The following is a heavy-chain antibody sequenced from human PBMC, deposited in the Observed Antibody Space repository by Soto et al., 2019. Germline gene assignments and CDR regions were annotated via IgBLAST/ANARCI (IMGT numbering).Heavy chain of an antibody. CDR2: ISAYNGNT. CDR3: ASYVEMARITGYYYYGMDV. V-gene: IGHV1-18*01. Sequence: QVQLVQSGAEVKKPGASVKVSCKASGYTFTSYGISWVRQAPGQGLEWMGWISAYNGNTNYAQKLQGRVTMTTDTSTRTAYMELRSLRSDDTAVYYCASYVEMARITGYYYYGMDVWGQGTTVTVSS. CDR1: GYTFTSYG. J-gene: IGHJ6*02. D-gene: IGHD5-12*01.